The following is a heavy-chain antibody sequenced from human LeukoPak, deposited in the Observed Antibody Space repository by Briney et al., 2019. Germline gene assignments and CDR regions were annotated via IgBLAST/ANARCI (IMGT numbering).Heavy chain of an antibody. V-gene: IGHV3-43*02. CDR2: ISGDGGST. Sequence: GGSLRLSCAASGFTFDDYAMHWVRQAPGKGLEWVSLISGDGGSTYYADSVQGRFTISRDNSKNSLYLQMNSLRTEDTALYYCAKDYDILTGLDYWGQGTLVTVSS. D-gene: IGHD3-9*01. CDR3: AKDYDILTGLDY. CDR1: GFTFDDYA. J-gene: IGHJ4*02.